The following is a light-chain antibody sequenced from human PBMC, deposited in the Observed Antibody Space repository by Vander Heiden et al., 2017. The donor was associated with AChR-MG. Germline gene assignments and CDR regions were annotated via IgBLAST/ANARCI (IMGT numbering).Light chain of an antibody. V-gene: IGKV1-5*03. CDR1: QSISSW. CDR2: KAS. J-gene: IGKJ1*01. Sequence: DIQMTQSPSTLSASVGDRVTITCRASQSISSWLAWYQQRPGKAPKLLIYKASRLETGVPSRSSGSGSGTEFTLTISSLQPDDYANYYCQQESGSWRFGQGTKVEVK. CDR3: QQESGSWR.